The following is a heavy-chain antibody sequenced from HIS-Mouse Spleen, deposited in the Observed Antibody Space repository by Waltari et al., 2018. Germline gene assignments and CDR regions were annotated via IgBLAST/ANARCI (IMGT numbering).Heavy chain of an antibody. CDR1: GGSISSSSYY. D-gene: IGHD6-13*01. CDR3: AREIPYSSSWYDWYFDL. CDR2: MYYSGST. Sequence: QLQLQESGPGPVKPSETLSLTCTVSGGSISSSSYYWGWIRQPPGKGLEWIGSMYYSGSTYYNPSLKSRVTISVDTSKNQFSLKLSSVTAADTAVYYCAREIPYSSSWYDWYFDLWGRGTLVTVSS. V-gene: IGHV4-39*07. J-gene: IGHJ2*01.